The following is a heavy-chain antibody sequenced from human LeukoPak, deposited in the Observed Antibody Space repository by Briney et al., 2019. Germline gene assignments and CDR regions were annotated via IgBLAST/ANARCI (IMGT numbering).Heavy chain of an antibody. Sequence: GGSLRLSCAASGFTFSSYEMTWVRQATGKGLKCVSNISSSDTTIHYADSVKGRFTISRDNARNSLYLQMNSLRAEDTAVYYCARSRRDNYYYYYGMDVWGQGTTVTVSS. CDR3: ARSRRDNYYYYYGMDV. CDR2: ISSSDTTI. CDR1: GFTFSSYE. D-gene: IGHD5-24*01. J-gene: IGHJ6*02. V-gene: IGHV3-48*03.